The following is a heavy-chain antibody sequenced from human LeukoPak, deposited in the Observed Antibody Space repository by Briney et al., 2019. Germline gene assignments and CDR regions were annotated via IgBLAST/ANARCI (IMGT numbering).Heavy chain of an antibody. D-gene: IGHD2-15*01. CDR2: IYPGDFDT. CDR3: ARSEGHCSDGACYAQRVIDH. Sequence: GESLRISCKGSGYPFTTYWIGWVRQMPGKGLEWMGIIYPGDFDTRYSPSFQGQVTISVDKSINTAYLQWRSLKASDTAMYYCARSEGHCSDGACYAQRVIDHWGQGTLVTVSS. V-gene: IGHV5-51*01. J-gene: IGHJ4*02. CDR1: GYPFTTYW.